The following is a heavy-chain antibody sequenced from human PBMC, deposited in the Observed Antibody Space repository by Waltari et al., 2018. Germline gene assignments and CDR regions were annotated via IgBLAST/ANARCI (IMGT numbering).Heavy chain of an antibody. CDR1: GFSFSDHH. CDR2: FRPNNGDT. CDR3: ARGEYSYGYGMDV. D-gene: IGHD3-16*01. Sequence: QVQLVQSGAEVKNLGASVRVPCKASGFSFSDHHMHWVRQAAGQGLGGVGGFRPNNGDTNYAQRLQGWVTMTSDSSISTAYMDLKRLRSDDTAVYYCARGEYSYGYGMDVWGQGTTVIVSS. V-gene: IGHV1-2*04. J-gene: IGHJ6*02.